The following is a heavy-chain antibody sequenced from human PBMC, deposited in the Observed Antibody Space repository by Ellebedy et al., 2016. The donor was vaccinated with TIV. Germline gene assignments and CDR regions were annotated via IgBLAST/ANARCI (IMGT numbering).Heavy chain of an antibody. CDR3: ARDHLAEGSGSYSSWFDP. CDR2: ISGSGGST. Sequence: GESLKISCAASGFPFDNYAMSWVRQAPGKGLEWVSAISGSGGSTYYAAFVQGRLTISRDNAKNSLYLQMNSLRDEDTAVYYCARDHLAEGSGSYSSWFDPWGQGTLVTVSS. J-gene: IGHJ5*02. CDR1: GFPFDNYA. D-gene: IGHD3-10*01. V-gene: IGHV3-23*01.